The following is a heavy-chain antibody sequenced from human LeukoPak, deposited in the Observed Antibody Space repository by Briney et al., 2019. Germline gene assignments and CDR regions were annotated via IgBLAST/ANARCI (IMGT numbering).Heavy chain of an antibody. J-gene: IGHJ3*02. V-gene: IGHV4-61*02. CDR1: GGSISSGSYY. CDR3: ARDDGGASSWASGAFDI. CDR2: IYTGGST. Sequence: KSSETLSLTCTVSGGSISSGSYYWSWIRQPAGKGLEWIGRIYTGGSTNYNPSLKSRVTISVDTSKNQFSLKLSSVTAADTAVYYCARDDGGASSWASGAFDIWGQGTMVTVSS. D-gene: IGHD6-13*01.